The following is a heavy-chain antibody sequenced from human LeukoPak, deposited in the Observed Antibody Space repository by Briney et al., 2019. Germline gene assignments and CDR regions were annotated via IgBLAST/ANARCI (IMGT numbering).Heavy chain of an antibody. D-gene: IGHD4-11*01. V-gene: IGHV3-53*01. CDR3: ARTVTVTTFYYYYGMDV. CDR1: GFSVSSNY. Sequence: GGSLRLSCAASGFSVSSNYMSWVRQAPGKGLEWVSVIYSGGSTYYADSVKGRFTISRDNSKNTLYLQMNSLRAEDTAVYYCARTVTVTTFYYYYGMDVWGQGTTVTVSS. CDR2: IYSGGST. J-gene: IGHJ6*02.